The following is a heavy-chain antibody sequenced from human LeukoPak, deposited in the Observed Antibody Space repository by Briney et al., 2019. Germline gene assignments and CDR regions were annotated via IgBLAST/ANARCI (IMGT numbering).Heavy chain of an antibody. CDR2: TNADGGDK. CDR3: ARDDPSAWYGD. CDR1: GFTFSNYW. Sequence: PGGSLRLSCSASGFTFSNYWMTWVRQAPGKGLEWVANTNADGGDKYYLGSVKGRFTISRDNAKNSLYLQMNNLRVEDTAVYYCARDDPSAWYGDWGQGTLVTVSS. J-gene: IGHJ4*02. V-gene: IGHV3-7*01. D-gene: IGHD6-19*01.